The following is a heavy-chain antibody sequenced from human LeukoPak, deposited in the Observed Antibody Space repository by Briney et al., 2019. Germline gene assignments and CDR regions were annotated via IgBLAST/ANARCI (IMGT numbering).Heavy chain of an antibody. Sequence: GGSLRLSCAASGFTFSSYSMNWVRQAPGKGLEWVSYISSSTSTIYYADSVKGRFTISGDNAKNSLYLQMNSLRAEDTAAYYCGRIAAGWYYSDYWGQGTLVTVSS. CDR2: ISSSTSTI. CDR3: GRIAAGWYYSDY. V-gene: IGHV3-48*01. CDR1: GFTFSSYS. J-gene: IGHJ4*02. D-gene: IGHD6-13*01.